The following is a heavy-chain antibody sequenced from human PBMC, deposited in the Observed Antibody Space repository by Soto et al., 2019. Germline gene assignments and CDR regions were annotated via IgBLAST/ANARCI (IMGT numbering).Heavy chain of an antibody. V-gene: IGHV3-21*01. Sequence: EVQLVESGGGLVKPGGSLRLSCAASGFTFSSYSMNWVCQAPGKGLEWVSSISSSSSYIYYADSVKGRFTIARDNAKNSLYLQMNSLRAEDTAVYYRARDLYSSSARYFDYWGQGTLVTVSS. CDR2: ISSSSSYI. D-gene: IGHD6-6*01. CDR1: GFTFSSYS. J-gene: IGHJ4*02. CDR3: ARDLYSSSARYFDY.